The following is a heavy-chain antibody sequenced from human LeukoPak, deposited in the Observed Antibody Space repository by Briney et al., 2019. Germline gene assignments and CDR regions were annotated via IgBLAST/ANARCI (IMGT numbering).Heavy chain of an antibody. CDR2: INHSGST. D-gene: IGHD3-10*01. CDR1: GGSISSYY. J-gene: IGHJ4*02. CDR3: ARGRVTSGTAR. V-gene: IGHV4-34*01. Sequence: PSETLSLTCTVSGGSISSYYWSWIRQPPGKGLEWIGEINHSGSTNYNPSLKSRVTISVDTSKNQFSLKLSSVTAADTAVYYCARGRVTSGTARWGQGTLVTVSS.